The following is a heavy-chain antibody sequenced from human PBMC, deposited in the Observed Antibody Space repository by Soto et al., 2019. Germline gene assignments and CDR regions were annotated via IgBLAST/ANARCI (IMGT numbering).Heavy chain of an antibody. CDR3: ARAQDILTGLYLDY. Sequence: PSETLSLTCAVYGVSFSGYYCSWIRPPPGKGLKWIGEINHSGSTNYNPSLKSRVTISVDTSKNQFSLKMSSVTAADTFVYYCARAQDILTGLYLDYWGQGTLVTVSS. D-gene: IGHD3-9*01. CDR2: INHSGST. CDR1: GVSFSGYY. J-gene: IGHJ4*02. V-gene: IGHV4-34*01.